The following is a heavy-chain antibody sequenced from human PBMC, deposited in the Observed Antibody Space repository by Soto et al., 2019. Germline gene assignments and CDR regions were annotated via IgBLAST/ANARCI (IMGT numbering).Heavy chain of an antibody. CDR2: IYYSGST. Sequence: PSETLSLTCTVSGGSVSSGSYYWSWIRQPPGKGLEWIGYIYYSGSTNYNPSLKSRVTISVDTSKNQFSLKLSSVTAADTAVYYCARGRYQLLPVDYWGQGTIVTFSS. CDR1: GGSVSSGSYY. V-gene: IGHV4-61*01. CDR3: ARGRYQLLPVDY. J-gene: IGHJ4*02. D-gene: IGHD2-2*01.